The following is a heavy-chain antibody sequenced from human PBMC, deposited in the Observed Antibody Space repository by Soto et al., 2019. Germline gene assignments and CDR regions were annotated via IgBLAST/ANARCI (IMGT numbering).Heavy chain of an antibody. CDR1: GGTFSSYA. Sequence: GASVKVSCKASGGTFSSYAISWVRQAPEQGLEWMGGIIPIFGTANYAQKFQGRVTITADESTSTAYMELSSLRSEDTAVYYCANVGGKGVDYWGQGTLVTVSS. J-gene: IGHJ4*02. D-gene: IGHD2-15*01. CDR3: ANVGGKGVDY. CDR2: IIPIFGTA. V-gene: IGHV1-69*13.